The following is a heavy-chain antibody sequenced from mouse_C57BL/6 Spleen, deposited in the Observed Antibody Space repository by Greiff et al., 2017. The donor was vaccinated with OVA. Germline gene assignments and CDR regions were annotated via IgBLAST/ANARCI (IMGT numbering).Heavy chain of an antibody. CDR3: AREGDFAYYYCSSLRAWFAY. D-gene: IGHD1-1*01. V-gene: IGHV5-4*01. CDR2: ISDGGIYT. J-gene: IGHJ3*01. Sequence: EVMLVESGGGLVKPGGSLKLSCAASGFTFSSYAMSWVRQTPEKRLAWVATISDGGIYTYSPSNVTGRFTLSRDNAKNNLYLQMSQLKSEDTAMYYCAREGDFAYYYCSSLRAWFAYWGQGTLVTVSA. CDR1: GFTFSSYA.